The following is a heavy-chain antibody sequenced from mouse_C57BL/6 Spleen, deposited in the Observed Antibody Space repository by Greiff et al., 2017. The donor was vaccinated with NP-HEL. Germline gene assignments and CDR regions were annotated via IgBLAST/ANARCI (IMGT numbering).Heavy chain of an antibody. CDR3: ARNGYYGYAMDY. V-gene: IGHV3-5*01. CDR2: IYYSGTI. D-gene: IGHD2-3*01. J-gene: IGHJ4*01. CDR1: GISITTGNYR. Sequence: DVKLVESGPGLVKPSQTVFLTCTVTGISITTGNYRWSWIRQFPGNKLEWIGYIYYSGTITYNPSLTSRTTITRDTPKNQFFLEMNSLTAEDTATYYCARNGYYGYAMDYWGQGTSVTVSS.